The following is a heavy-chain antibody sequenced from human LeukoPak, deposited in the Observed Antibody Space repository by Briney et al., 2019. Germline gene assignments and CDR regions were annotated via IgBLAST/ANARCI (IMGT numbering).Heavy chain of an antibody. CDR3: ARGGDSSGCYDY. Sequence: ASVKVSCKASGYTFTSYGISWVRQATGQGLEWMGWMNPNSGNTGYAQKFQGRVTMTRNTSISTAYMELSSLRSEDTAVYYCARGGDSSGCYDYWGQGTLVTVSS. V-gene: IGHV1-8*02. CDR2: MNPNSGNT. CDR1: GYTFTSYG. J-gene: IGHJ4*02. D-gene: IGHD6-19*01.